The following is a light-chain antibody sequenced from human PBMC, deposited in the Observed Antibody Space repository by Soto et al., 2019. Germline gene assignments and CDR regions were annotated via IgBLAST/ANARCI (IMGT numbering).Light chain of an antibody. CDR3: QQYLTTPHT. Sequence: DIVMTQSPDSLAVSLGERATINCKSSQTIFYNSRNKDFLAWYQQKPGHPPKLLIYWASTRESGVPDRFSGSGSGTAFTLTISSLQAEDVALYFCQQYLTTPHTFGQGTRLEIK. V-gene: IGKV4-1*01. CDR1: QTIFYNSRNKDF. J-gene: IGKJ2*01. CDR2: WAS.